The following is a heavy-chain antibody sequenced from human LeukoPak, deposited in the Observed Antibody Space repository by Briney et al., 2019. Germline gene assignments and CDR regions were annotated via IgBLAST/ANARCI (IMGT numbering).Heavy chain of an antibody. CDR1: GGSFSGYY. CDR2: INHSGST. D-gene: IGHD6-19*01. CDR3: ARGPVKGRGYYYYGMDV. J-gene: IGHJ6*02. V-gene: IGHV4-34*01. Sequence: SETLSLTCAVYGGSFSGYYWSWIRQPPGKGLEWIGEINHSGSTNYNPSLKSRVTISVDTSKNQFSLKLSSVTAADTAVYYCARGPVKGRGYYYYGMDVWGQGTTVTVSS.